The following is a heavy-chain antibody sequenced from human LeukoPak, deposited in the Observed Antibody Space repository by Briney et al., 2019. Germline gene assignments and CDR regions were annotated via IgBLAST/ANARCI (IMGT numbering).Heavy chain of an antibody. Sequence: PSETLSLTCTVSGGSLSSYHWSWIRQPPGKGLECIGYIYYSGSTNYNPSLKSRVTISVDTSKNQFSLKLSSVTAADTAVYYCARARNYYDSSDYYYEGDAFDIWGQGTMVTVSS. CDR3: ARARNYYDSSDYYYEGDAFDI. CDR2: IYYSGST. CDR1: GGSLSSYH. D-gene: IGHD3-22*01. V-gene: IGHV4-59*01. J-gene: IGHJ3*02.